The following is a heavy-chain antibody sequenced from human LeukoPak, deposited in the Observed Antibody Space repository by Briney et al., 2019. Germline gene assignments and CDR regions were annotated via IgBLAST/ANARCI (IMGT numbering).Heavy chain of an antibody. J-gene: IGHJ4*02. D-gene: IGHD5-18*01. CDR2: IYYSGST. CDR3: ARGYSYGGYYFDY. Sequence: PSETLSLTCTVSGGSISSSSYYWGWIRQPPGKGLEWIGSIYYSGSTYYNPSLKSRVTISVDTSKNQFSLKLSSVTAADTAVYYCARGYSYGGYYFDYWGQGTLVTVSS. CDR1: GGSISSSSYY. V-gene: IGHV4-39*07.